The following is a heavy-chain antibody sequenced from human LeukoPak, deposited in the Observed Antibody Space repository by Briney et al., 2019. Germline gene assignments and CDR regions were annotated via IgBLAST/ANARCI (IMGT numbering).Heavy chain of an antibody. CDR1: GFTVSSNY. J-gene: IGHJ4*02. Sequence: GGSLRLSCAASGFTVSSNYMSWVRQAPGKGLEWVSVIYSGGSTYYADSVKGRFTISRDNSKNTLYLQMNSQRAEDTAVYYCARSSSGYYPFDYWGQGTLVTVSS. D-gene: IGHD3-22*01. V-gene: IGHV3-53*01. CDR2: IYSGGST. CDR3: ARSSSGYYPFDY.